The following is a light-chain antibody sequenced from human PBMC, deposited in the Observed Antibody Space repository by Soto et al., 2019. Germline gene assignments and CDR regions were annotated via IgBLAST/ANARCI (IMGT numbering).Light chain of an antibody. CDR3: CSYAGSYTFV. Sequence: QSALTQPRSVSGSPGQSVTISCTGTSSDVGVYNYVSWYQQYPGKAPKIMIYDVSKRPSGVPDRFSGSKSDNTASLTISGLPAEDEADYYFCSYAGSYTFVFGIGTKLTVL. V-gene: IGLV2-11*01. J-gene: IGLJ1*01. CDR2: DVS. CDR1: SSDVGVYNY.